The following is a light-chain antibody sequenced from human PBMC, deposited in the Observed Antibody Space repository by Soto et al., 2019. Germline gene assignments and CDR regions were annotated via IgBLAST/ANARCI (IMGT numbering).Light chain of an antibody. CDR1: QGISSY. CDR3: QQGYSFPVT. V-gene: IGKV1-9*01. Sequence: IQLTQSPSSLSASVGDRVTITCRASQGISSYLAWYQQKPGKAPKLLIYAASTLQSGVPSRFSGSGSGTDFTLTISSLQPEDFATYHCQQGYSFPVTFGGGTKVDIK. CDR2: AAS. J-gene: IGKJ4*01.